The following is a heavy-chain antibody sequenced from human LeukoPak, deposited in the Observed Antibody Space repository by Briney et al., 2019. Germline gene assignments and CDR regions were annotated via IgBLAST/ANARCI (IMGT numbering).Heavy chain of an antibody. V-gene: IGHV3-9*01. CDR2: ISWNSGSI. Sequence: PGGSLRLSCAASGFTFDDYAMHWVRQAPGKGLEWVSGISWNSGSIGYADSVKGRFTISRDNAKNSLYLQMNSLRAEDTALYYCAKDLNRDNYYDSSGYYYNAFDIWGQGTMVTVSS. CDR3: AKDLNRDNYYDSSGYYYNAFDI. CDR1: GFTFDDYA. D-gene: IGHD3-22*01. J-gene: IGHJ3*02.